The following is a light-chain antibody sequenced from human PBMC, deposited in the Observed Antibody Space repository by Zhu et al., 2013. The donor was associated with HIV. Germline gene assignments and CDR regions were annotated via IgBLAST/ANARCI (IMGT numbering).Light chain of an antibody. Sequence: QSVLTQPLSMSGTPGQSVTISCSGSSSNIGSNTVNWYQQLPGTAPKLLIYNNNQRPSGAPDRFSGSKSGTSASLAISGLQSEDEAEYYCAAWDDSLHGPVFGGGTKLTVL. V-gene: IGLV1-44*01. CDR1: SSNIGSNT. CDR3: AAWDDSLHGPV. J-gene: IGLJ2*01. CDR2: NNN.